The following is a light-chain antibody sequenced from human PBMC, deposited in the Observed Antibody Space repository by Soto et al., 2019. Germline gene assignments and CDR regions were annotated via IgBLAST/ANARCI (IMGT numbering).Light chain of an antibody. CDR3: QQYYRTPPT. CDR2: WAS. J-gene: IGKJ1*01. Sequence: DIVMTQSLDSLAVSLGERATINCKSSQSVLYSSNNKNYLAWYQQKPGQSPKLLIYWASTRESGVPDRFSGSGSGTDFTLTISSLQAEDVAVYYCQQYYRTPPTFGQGTKVDIK. CDR1: QSVLYSSNNKNY. V-gene: IGKV4-1*01.